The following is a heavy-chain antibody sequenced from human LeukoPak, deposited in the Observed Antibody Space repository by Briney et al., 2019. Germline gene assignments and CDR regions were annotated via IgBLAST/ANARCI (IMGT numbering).Heavy chain of an antibody. CDR1: GGSFSGYY. Sequence: SETLSLTCAVYGGSFSGYYWSWIRQPPGKGLEWIGEINHSGSTNYNPSLKSRVTISVDTSKNQFSLKLSSVTAADTAVYYCARTTTVVTQAVAWYFDLWGRGTLVTVSS. D-gene: IGHD4-23*01. CDR3: ARTTTVVTQAVAWYFDL. V-gene: IGHV4-34*01. J-gene: IGHJ2*01. CDR2: INHSGST.